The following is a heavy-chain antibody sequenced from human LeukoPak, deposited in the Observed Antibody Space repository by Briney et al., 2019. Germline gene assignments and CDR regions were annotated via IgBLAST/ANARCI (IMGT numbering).Heavy chain of an antibody. V-gene: IGHV4-61*02. CDR3: ARRSFLVVPAAMESDAFDI. J-gene: IGHJ3*02. Sequence: PSETLSLTCTVSGGSISSGSYYWSWIRQPAGKGLEWIGRIYTSGSTNYNPSLKSRVTISVDTSKNQFSLKLSSVTAADTAVYYCARRSFLVVPAAMESDAFDIWGQGTMVTVSS. CDR1: GGSISSGSYY. D-gene: IGHD2-2*01. CDR2: IYTSGST.